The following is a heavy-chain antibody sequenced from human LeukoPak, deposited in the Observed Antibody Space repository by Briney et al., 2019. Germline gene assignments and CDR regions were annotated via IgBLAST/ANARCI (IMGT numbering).Heavy chain of an antibody. CDR1: GFTFSSYG. CDR2: IWYDGSNK. D-gene: IGHD6-13*01. CDR3: ARDQPGSSWLDY. V-gene: IGHV3-33*01. J-gene: IGHJ4*02. Sequence: GGSLRLSCAASGFTFSSYGMHWVRQAPGKGLEWVAVIWYDGSNKYYADSVKGRFTISRDNSKNTLYLQMNSLRAEDTAAYYCARDQPGSSWLDYWGQGTLVTVSS.